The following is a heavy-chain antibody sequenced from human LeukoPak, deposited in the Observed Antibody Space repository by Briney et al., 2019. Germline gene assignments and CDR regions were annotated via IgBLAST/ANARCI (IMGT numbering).Heavy chain of an antibody. CDR3: ARRGTRLLDY. J-gene: IGHJ4*02. V-gene: IGHV4-39*01. D-gene: IGHD3-16*01. CDR2: IYYSGST. CDR1: GGSISSSSYY. Sequence: SETLSLTCTVSGGSISSSSYYWGWIRQPPGKGLEWIGSIYYSGSTYYNPSLKSRVTISVDTSKNQFSLNLSSVTAADTAVYYCARRGTRLLDYWGQGTLVTVSS.